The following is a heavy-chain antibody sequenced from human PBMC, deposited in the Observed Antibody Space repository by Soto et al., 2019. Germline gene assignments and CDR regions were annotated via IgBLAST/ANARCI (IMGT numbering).Heavy chain of an antibody. Sequence: EVQLVESGGGLVQPGGSLRLSCAASGFTVSSNYMTWVRQAPGKGLEWVSNIYSGGTTSYADSVKGRFTISRDNSKNTLFLPLTSLRDDDPAVYYCASGASGNYRWGQGTLVPVSS. CDR3: ASGASGNYR. V-gene: IGHV3-66*01. D-gene: IGHD3-10*01. CDR2: IYSGGTT. J-gene: IGHJ1*01. CDR1: GFTVSSNY.